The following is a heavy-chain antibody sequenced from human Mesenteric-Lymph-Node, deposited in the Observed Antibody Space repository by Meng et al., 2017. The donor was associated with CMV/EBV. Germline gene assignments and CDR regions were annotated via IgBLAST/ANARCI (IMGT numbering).Heavy chain of an antibody. Sequence: FSTYAMHWVRQAPGKGLEWVAVISYDGRNKYYADSVKGRFTISRDNSKNTLYLQMNSLRAEDTAVYYCARDSGYCSSTSCHDNWFDPWGQGTLVTVSS. CDR2: ISYDGRNK. J-gene: IGHJ5*02. CDR1: FSTYA. CDR3: ARDSGYCSSTSCHDNWFDP. V-gene: IGHV3-30-3*01. D-gene: IGHD2-2*01.